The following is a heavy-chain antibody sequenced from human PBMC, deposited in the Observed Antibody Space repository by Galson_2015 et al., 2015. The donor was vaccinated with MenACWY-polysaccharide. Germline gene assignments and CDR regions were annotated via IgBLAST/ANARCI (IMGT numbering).Heavy chain of an antibody. V-gene: IGHV3-23*01. Sequence: SLRLSCAASGFSFSSYGMGWVRQIPGKGLEWVAGISYSGTSKYHAESVRGRVTISSDNSKNTLFLQMASLRAEDTAMYYCAKEGGAIGKYPLDSWGQGALVTVSS. D-gene: IGHD1-14*01. CDR2: ISYSGTSK. J-gene: IGHJ4*02. CDR3: AKEGGAIGKYPLDS. CDR1: GFSFSSYG.